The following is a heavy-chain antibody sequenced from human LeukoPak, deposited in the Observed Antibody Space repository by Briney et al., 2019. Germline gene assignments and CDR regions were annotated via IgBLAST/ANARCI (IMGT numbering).Heavy chain of an antibody. Sequence: GGSLRLSCAASGFTVSSTYMSWVRQTPGKGLEWVSSISSSSSYIYYADSVKGRFTISRDNAKNSLYLQMNSLRAEDTAVYYCARGPARGYSYGGDYWGQGTLVTVSS. CDR1: GFTVSSTY. V-gene: IGHV3-21*01. CDR3: ARGPARGYSYGGDY. J-gene: IGHJ4*02. D-gene: IGHD5-18*01. CDR2: ISSSSSYI.